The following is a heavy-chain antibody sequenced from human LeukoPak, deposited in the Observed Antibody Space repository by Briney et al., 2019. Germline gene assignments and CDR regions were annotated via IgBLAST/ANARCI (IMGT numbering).Heavy chain of an antibody. D-gene: IGHD5-18*01. CDR1: GFTFDDYG. Sequence: PGGSLRLSCAASGFTFDDYGMSWVRQAPGKGLEWVSGINWDGGSTGYADSVKGRFTISRDNAKNSLYLQMNSLRAEDTALYYCAKDISGYSKGDYMDVWGKGTTVTVSS. J-gene: IGHJ6*03. CDR2: INWDGGST. CDR3: AKDISGYSKGDYMDV. V-gene: IGHV3-20*04.